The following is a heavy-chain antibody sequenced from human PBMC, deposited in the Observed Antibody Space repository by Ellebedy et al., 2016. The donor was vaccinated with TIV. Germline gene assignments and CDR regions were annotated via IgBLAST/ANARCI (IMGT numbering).Heavy chain of an antibody. CDR3: ARDRQTLRYSGYDSDGGY. CDR1: GYTFTGYY. Sequence: AASVKVSCKASGYTFTGYYMHWARQAPGQGLEWMGWINPNGGGTHYAQKFQGRVTMTTDASISTAYMELSRLTSDDTAVYYCARDRQTLRYSGYDSDGGYWGQGALVTVSS. D-gene: IGHD5-12*01. V-gene: IGHV1-2*02. CDR2: INPNGGGT. J-gene: IGHJ4*02.